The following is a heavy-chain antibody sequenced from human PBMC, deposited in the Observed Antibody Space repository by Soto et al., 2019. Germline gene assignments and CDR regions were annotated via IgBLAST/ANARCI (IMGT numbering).Heavy chain of an antibody. CDR2: MSHSGGT. D-gene: IGHD1-1*01. Sequence: QVQLQQWGAGLLKPSETLSLTCAVYGGFVSSGSYYWSWIRQPPGKGLEWIGEMSHSGGTHFNPSLKSRVTISVDTSKNQFSRKMSSVTAAATALYYCARVERGTATTVVDAFDIWGPGTMVTVSS. J-gene: IGHJ3*02. CDR3: ARVERGTATTVVDAFDI. CDR1: GGFVSSGSYY. V-gene: IGHV4-34*01.